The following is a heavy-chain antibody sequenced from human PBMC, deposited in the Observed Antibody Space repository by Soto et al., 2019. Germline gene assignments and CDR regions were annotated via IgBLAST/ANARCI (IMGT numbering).Heavy chain of an antibody. D-gene: IGHD6-19*01. CDR3: AKAGAGAGTYDAFDI. J-gene: IGHJ3*02. V-gene: IGHV3-23*01. CDR2: ISGSDDST. Sequence: GGSLRLSCAASGFTFSSYAMGWVRQAPGKGLEWVSAISGSDDSTDYADSVKGRFTISRDYSKSTLYLQMSSLGAEDTAVYYCAKAGAGAGTYDAFDIWGQGTMVTVSS. CDR1: GFTFSSYA.